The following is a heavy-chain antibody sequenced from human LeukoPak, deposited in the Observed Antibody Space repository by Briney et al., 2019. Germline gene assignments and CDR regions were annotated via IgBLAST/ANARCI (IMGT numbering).Heavy chain of an antibody. D-gene: IGHD6-13*01. CDR3: ARAASSSWYPYYYYYMDV. CDR1: AFTFSTYA. V-gene: IGHV4-39*07. CDR2: IYYSGST. J-gene: IGHJ6*03. Sequence: GSLRLSCAASAFTFSTYAMSWVRQAPGKGLEWIGSIYYSGSTYYNPSLKSRVTISVDTSKNQFSLKLSSVTAADTAVYYCARAASSSWYPYYYYYMDVWGKGTTVTVSS.